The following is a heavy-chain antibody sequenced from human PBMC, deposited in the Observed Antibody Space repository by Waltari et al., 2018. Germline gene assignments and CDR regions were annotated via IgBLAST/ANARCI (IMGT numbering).Heavy chain of an antibody. V-gene: IGHV5-51*01. D-gene: IGHD2-21*01. CDR2: IYPSYSET. J-gene: IGHJ3*02. CDR3: ARADGGNWAFDI. CDR1: GYTFATYW. Sequence: EVQLVQSGAEVKKPGESLKISCKGSGYTFATYWIAWVRLMPGKGLELMGIIYPSYSETTSSPSFEGQVTISADRSISTAYLQWSSLKASDTAIYYCARADGGNWAFDIWGQGTMVTVSS.